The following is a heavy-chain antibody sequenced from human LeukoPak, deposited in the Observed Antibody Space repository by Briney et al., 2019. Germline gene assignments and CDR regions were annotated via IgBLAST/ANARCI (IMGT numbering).Heavy chain of an antibody. J-gene: IGHJ3*02. CDR2: IYYSGRT. Sequence: SETLSLTCTVSGGSISSYYWTWIRQPPGKGLEWIGNIYYSGRTNYNPSLKSRVTISVDTSKNQLSLKLRSVTAADTAVYYCARQDSGTYLNPLDIWGQGTVVTVSS. CDR3: ARQDSGTYLNPLDI. CDR1: GGSISSYY. V-gene: IGHV4-59*08. D-gene: IGHD1-26*01.